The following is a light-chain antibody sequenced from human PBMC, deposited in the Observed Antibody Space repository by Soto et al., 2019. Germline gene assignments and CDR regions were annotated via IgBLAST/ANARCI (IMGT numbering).Light chain of an antibody. J-gene: IGKJ4*01. CDR1: QSVSSSY. CDR2: AAS. Sequence: EIVLTQSPGTLSLSPGERATLSCRASQSVSSSYLAWCQQKPGQAPRLLIYAASSRATGIPDRFSGSGSGTDFALTISRLEPEDFVVYDCQQYGDSFTFGGGTKVEIK. V-gene: IGKV3-20*01. CDR3: QQYGDSFT.